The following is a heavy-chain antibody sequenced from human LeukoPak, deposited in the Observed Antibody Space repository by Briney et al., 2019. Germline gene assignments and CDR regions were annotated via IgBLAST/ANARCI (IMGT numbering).Heavy chain of an antibody. J-gene: IGHJ4*02. Sequence: PSETLSLTCTVSGGSISSYYWSWIRQPPGKGPEWVAAIWRTGDWTHYVDSVKGRFTISRDNSKNTLYLQMNRLRVADTAKYYCAKDRHDYGDYAFDSWGQGTLVTVSS. D-gene: IGHD4-17*01. CDR1: GGSISSYY. CDR2: IWRTGDWT. CDR3: AKDRHDYGDYAFDS. V-gene: IGHV3-23*05.